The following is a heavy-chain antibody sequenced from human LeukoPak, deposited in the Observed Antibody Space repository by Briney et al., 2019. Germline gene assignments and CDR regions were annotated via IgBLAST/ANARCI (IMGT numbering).Heavy chain of an antibody. D-gene: IGHD5-18*01. Sequence: SETLSLTCTVSGGSISSYYWSWIRQPPGKGLEWIGYIYYSGSTNYNPSLKSRVTISVDTSKNQFSLKLSSVTAADTAVYYCAGSPLDTAMVTDYWGQGTLVTVSS. V-gene: IGHV4-59*01. CDR2: IYYSGST. CDR1: GGSISSYY. CDR3: AGSPLDTAMVTDY. J-gene: IGHJ4*02.